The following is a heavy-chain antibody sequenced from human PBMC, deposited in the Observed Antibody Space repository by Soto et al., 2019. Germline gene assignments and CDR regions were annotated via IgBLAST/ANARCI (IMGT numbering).Heavy chain of an antibody. J-gene: IGHJ3*02. CDR2: ISSSSSYI. V-gene: IGHV3-21*01. Sequence: GGSLRLSCAASGFTFSSYSMNWVRQAPGKGLEWVSSISSSSSYIYYADSVKGRFTISRDNAKNSLYLQMNSLRAEDTAVYYCARGDTVVTPVAFDIWGQGTMVTVSS. CDR1: GFTFSSYS. CDR3: ARGDTVVTPVAFDI. D-gene: IGHD2-21*02.